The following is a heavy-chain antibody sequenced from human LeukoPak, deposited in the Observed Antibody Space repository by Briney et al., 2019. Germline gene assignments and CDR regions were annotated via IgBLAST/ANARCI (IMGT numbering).Heavy chain of an antibody. V-gene: IGHV4-39*01. CDR1: GGSISSSSYY. CDR3: ARLRYSSSWYFNY. Sequence: PSETLSLTCTVSGGSISSSSYYWGWIRQPPGKGLEWIGRIYYSGSTNYNTSLKSRVTISVDMSKNQFSLKLSSVTAADTAVYYCARLRYSSSWYFNYWGQGTLVTVSS. CDR2: IYYSGST. D-gene: IGHD6-13*01. J-gene: IGHJ4*02.